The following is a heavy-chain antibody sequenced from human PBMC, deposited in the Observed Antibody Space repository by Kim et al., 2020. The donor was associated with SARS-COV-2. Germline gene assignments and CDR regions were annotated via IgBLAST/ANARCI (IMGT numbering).Heavy chain of an antibody. J-gene: IGHJ6*02. Sequence: GGSLRLSCAASGFTFSNYAMHWVRQAPGKGLEWVAVISYDENNKYDADSVKGRFTISRDNSKNTTYLQMNSLRAEDTAVYYCARDLLGMDVWGQGTTVTVSS. CDR3: ARDLLGMDV. CDR2: ISYDENNK. V-gene: IGHV3-30-3*01. CDR1: GFTFSNYA.